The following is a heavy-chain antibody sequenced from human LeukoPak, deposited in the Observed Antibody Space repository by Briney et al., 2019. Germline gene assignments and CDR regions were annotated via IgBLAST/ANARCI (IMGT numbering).Heavy chain of an antibody. CDR3: ARLYSSSWFLDY. J-gene: IGHJ4*02. CDR1: GGSISSGGYS. V-gene: IGHV4-30-2*01. Sequence: SETLSLTSAVSGGSISSGGYSWSWIRQPPGKGLEWIGYIYHSGSTYYNPSLKSRVTISVDRSKNQFSLKLSSVTAADTAVYYCARLYSSSWFLDYWGQGTLVTVSS. CDR2: IYHSGST. D-gene: IGHD6-13*01.